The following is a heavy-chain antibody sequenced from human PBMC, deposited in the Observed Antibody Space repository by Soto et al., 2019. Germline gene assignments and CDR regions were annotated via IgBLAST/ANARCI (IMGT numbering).Heavy chain of an antibody. CDR3: ARDLASGGYYYSGMDV. CDR1: GFTFSSYG. V-gene: IGHV3-33*01. Sequence: GSLRLSCAASGFTFSSYGMHCVRQAPCKGLEWVAVIWYDGSSKYYADSVKGRFTISRDNAKNTLYLQMNSLRAEDTAVYYCARDLASGGYYYSGMDVWGQGTTVTVSS. D-gene: IGHD3-10*01. J-gene: IGHJ6*01. CDR2: IWYDGSSK.